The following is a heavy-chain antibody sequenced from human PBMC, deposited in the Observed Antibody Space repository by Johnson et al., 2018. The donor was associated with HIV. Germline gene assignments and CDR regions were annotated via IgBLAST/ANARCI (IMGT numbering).Heavy chain of an antibody. Sequence: VQLVESGGGAVRPGGYLRLSCVVSGFTFEDYGMSWVRQAPGKGLEWVSAINWNGGSTGYADSVKGRFTISRDNAKNSLYLQMNKLRAEDTAVYFCASQVRGLRLGVDAFDIWGQGTMVTVSS. CDR2: INWNGGST. CDR1: GFTFEDYG. CDR3: ASQVRGLRLGVDAFDI. D-gene: IGHD3-16*01. J-gene: IGHJ3*02. V-gene: IGHV3-20*04.